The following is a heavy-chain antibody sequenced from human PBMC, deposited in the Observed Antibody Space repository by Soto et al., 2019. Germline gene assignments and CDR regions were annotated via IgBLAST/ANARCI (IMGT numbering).Heavy chain of an antibody. D-gene: IGHD3-3*01. Sequence: ASVKVSCKASGYTFTGYFMHWVRQAPGQGLEWMGWINPNSGGTNYAQKFQGWVTMTRDTSINTVYMELSRLRSDDTAVYYCAREIRSGYYKYWYFDLWGRGTLVTVSS. J-gene: IGHJ2*01. CDR3: AREIRSGYYKYWYFDL. CDR2: INPNSGGT. CDR1: GYTFTGYF. V-gene: IGHV1-2*04.